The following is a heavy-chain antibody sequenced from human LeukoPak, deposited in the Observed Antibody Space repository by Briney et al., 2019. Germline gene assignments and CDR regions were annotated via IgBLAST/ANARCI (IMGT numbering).Heavy chain of an antibody. CDR3: AKDRSLGTYYTFDH. D-gene: IGHD1-26*01. Sequence: GGALRLSCAASGFTFNNYAMTWVRQAPGKGLEGVASITASGLRTYYADSVNGRFTVSSDNPKNSLYLPMSSLTAADTAVYYCAKDRSLGTYYTFDHWGQGTLVTVSS. CDR2: ITASGLRT. CDR1: GFTFNNYA. V-gene: IGHV3-23*01. J-gene: IGHJ4*02.